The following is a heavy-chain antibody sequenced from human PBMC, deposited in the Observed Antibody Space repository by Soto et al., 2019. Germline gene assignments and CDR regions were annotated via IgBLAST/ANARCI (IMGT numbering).Heavy chain of an antibody. V-gene: IGHV4-31*03. D-gene: IGHD2-8*01. CDR1: GGSISSGYSY. Sequence: PSETLSLTCTVSGGSISSGYSYWSWIRQHPGKGLEWIGYLYYSGSTYYNPSLKSRVTISVDTSKNQFSLKLTSVTAADTAVYYCARDHEACSTGVGYCAYHFDSWGQGTLVTVSS. CDR3: ARDHEACSTGVGYCAYHFDS. J-gene: IGHJ4*02. CDR2: LYYSGST.